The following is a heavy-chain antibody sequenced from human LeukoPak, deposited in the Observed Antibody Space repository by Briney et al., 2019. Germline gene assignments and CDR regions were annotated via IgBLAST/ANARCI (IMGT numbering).Heavy chain of an antibody. D-gene: IGHD2-2*01. CDR3: ARDLSPHICSSTSCSTHAFDI. Sequence: SETLSLTCRVSGGYSLRTSSYYWSWIRQPAGKGLEWIGYIYYSGSTNYNPSLKSRVTISVDTSKNQFSLKLSSVTAADTAVYYCARDLSPHICSSTSCSTHAFDIWGQGTMVTVSS. V-gene: IGHV4-61*10. CDR2: IYYSGST. J-gene: IGHJ3*02. CDR1: GGYSLRTSSYY.